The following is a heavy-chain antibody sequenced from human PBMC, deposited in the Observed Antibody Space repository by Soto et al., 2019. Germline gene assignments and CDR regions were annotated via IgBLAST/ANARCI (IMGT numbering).Heavy chain of an antibody. D-gene: IGHD1-1*01. CDR3: ARGRYGDY. J-gene: IGHJ4*02. CDR1: CYTFTSYG. V-gene: IGHV1-18*01. Sequence: QVHLVQSGAEVKKPGASVKVSCKGSCYTFTSYGITWVRQAPGQGLEWLGWISAHNGNTNYAQNLQGRVTVTRDTSTSTAYMELRSLRSDDTAVYYCARGRYGDYWGQGALVTVSS. CDR2: ISAHNGNT.